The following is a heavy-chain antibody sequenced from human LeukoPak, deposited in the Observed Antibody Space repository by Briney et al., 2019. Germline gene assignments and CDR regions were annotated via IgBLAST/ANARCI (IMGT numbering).Heavy chain of an antibody. Sequence: GGSLRLSCAASGFNFSSYWIHWVRQAPGKGLVWVSRINSDGSSTSYADSVKGRFTISRDNAKNTLYLQMNSLRAEDTAVYYCARDPIVGATTMTFDIWGQGTMVTVSS. J-gene: IGHJ3*02. CDR3: ARDPIVGATTMTFDI. CDR1: GFNFSSYW. D-gene: IGHD1-26*01. CDR2: INSDGSST. V-gene: IGHV3-74*01.